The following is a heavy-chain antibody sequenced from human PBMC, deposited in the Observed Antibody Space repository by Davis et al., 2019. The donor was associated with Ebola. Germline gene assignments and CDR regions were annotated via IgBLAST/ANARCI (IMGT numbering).Heavy chain of an antibody. D-gene: IGHD1-26*01. J-gene: IGHJ6*04. V-gene: IGHV4-30-4*08. CDR2: IYYSGST. CDR3: ARSYDFYYYYGMDV. Sequence: WVRQPPGKGLEWIGYIYYSGSTYYNPSLKSRVTISVDTSKNQFSLKLSSVTAADTAVYYCARSYDFYYYYGMDVWGKGTTVTVSS.